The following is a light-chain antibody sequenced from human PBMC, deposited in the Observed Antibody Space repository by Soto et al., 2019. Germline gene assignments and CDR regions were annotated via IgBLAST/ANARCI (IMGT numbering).Light chain of an antibody. V-gene: IGKV1-33*01. CDR3: QQYDNRPPALT. Sequence: DIQMTQSPSSLSASVGDRVTITCQASPDISNYLNWYQQKPGKAPKRLIYDASNLETGVPSRFSGSGSGTDFTFTISSLQPEDIATYYCQQYDNRPPALTFGGGTKVEIK. CDR1: PDISNY. CDR2: DAS. J-gene: IGKJ4*01.